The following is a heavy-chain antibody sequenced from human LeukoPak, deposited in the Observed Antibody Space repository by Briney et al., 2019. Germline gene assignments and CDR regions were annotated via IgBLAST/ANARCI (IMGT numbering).Heavy chain of an antibody. CDR1: GDSVSSNSAA. Sequence: SQTLSLTCVISGDSVSSNSAAWNWVRLSPSRGLEWLGRTYYRSKWYNDYAVSVKSRITINPDTSKNQFSLQLNSVTPEDTAVYYCARGPQLVGYYYIDVWGKGTTVTVSS. CDR3: ARGPQLVGYYYIDV. J-gene: IGHJ6*03. V-gene: IGHV6-1*01. CDR2: TYYRSKWYN.